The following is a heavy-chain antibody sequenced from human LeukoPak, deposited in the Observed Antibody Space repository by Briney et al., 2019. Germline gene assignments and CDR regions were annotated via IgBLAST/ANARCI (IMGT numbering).Heavy chain of an antibody. CDR3: ARARPGHDAFDI. CDR1: GYTFTSYD. Sequence: ASVKVSCKASGYTFTSYDINWVRQATGRGLEWMGWMNPNSGNTGYAQKFQGRVTITRNTSISTAYMELSSLRSEDTAVYYCARARPGHDAFDIWGQGTMVTVSS. V-gene: IGHV1-8*03. CDR2: MNPNSGNT. J-gene: IGHJ3*02.